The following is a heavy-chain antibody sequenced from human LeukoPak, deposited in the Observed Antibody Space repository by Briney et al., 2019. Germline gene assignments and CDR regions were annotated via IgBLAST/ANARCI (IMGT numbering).Heavy chain of an antibody. D-gene: IGHD6-19*01. CDR3: ARDRGAPGIAVAGYFDY. J-gene: IGHJ4*02. CDR1: GGTFSSYT. V-gene: IGHV1-69*13. CDR2: IIPILGTA. Sequence: GASVKVSCKASGGTFSSYTISWVRQAPGQGLEWMGGIIPILGTANYAQKFQGRVTITADESTRTAYMELSGLRSDDTAVYYCARDRGAPGIAVAGYFDYWGQGTLVTVSS.